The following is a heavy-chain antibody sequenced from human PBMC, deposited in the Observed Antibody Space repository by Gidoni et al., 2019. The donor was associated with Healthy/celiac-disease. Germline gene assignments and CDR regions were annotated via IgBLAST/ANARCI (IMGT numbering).Heavy chain of an antibody. CDR2: IKHSGST. Sequence: VQLQRGGPGRLKPSETLSLTSAVFVGSFSGYYWSWIRQPPGKGLEWIGEIKHSGSTNYNPSLNIRVTISVETAKNQFSLKLSSMTAADTAVYYCARGGYYDFWIPLAVWGQGTTVTVSS. CDR1: VGSFSGYY. V-gene: IGHV4-34*01. CDR3: ARGGYYDFWIPLAV. D-gene: IGHD3-3*01. J-gene: IGHJ6*02.